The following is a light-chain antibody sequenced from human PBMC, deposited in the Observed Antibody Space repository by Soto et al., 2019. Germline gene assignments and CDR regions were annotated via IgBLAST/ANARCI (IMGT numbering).Light chain of an antibody. CDR2: RND. Sequence: QSVLTQPPSASGTPGQRVTISCSGSSSNIGSNTVNWYQQVPGTAPKLLIYRNDQRPSGVPDRFSGSKSGTSASLAISGLQSEDETDYYCTAWDDSLSGVFFGGGTKVTVL. CDR3: TAWDDSLSGVF. J-gene: IGLJ2*01. CDR1: SSNIGSNT. V-gene: IGLV1-44*01.